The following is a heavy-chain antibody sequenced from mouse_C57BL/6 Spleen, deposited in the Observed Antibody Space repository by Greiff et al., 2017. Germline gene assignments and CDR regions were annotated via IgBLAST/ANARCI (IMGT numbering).Heavy chain of an antibody. CDR3: ARSNYSNFTGFAY. J-gene: IGHJ3*01. V-gene: IGHV1-7*01. CDR1: GYTFTSYW. D-gene: IGHD2-5*01. CDR2: INPSSGYT. Sequence: QVQLQQSGAELAKPGASVKLSCKAYGYTFTSYWMHWVKQRPGQGLEWIGYINPSSGYTKYNQKFKDKATLTADKSSSTAYMQLISLTYEDSAVYYCARSNYSNFTGFAYWGQGTLVTVSA.